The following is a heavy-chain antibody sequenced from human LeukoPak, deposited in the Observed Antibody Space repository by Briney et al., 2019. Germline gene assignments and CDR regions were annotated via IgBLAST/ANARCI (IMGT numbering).Heavy chain of an antibody. J-gene: IGHJ4*02. CDR1: GYTFTSYG. D-gene: IGHD4-23*01. Sequence: ASVKVSCKASGYTFTSYGISWVRQAPGQGLEWMGWISAYNGNTNYAQKLQGRVTMTTDTSTSTAYMELRSLRSDDTAVYYCARADYGGNSDILFDYWGQGTLVTVSS. CDR2: ISAYNGNT. CDR3: ARADYGGNSDILFDY. V-gene: IGHV1-18*01.